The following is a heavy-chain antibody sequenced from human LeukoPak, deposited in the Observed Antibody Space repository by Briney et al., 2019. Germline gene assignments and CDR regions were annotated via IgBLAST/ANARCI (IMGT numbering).Heavy chain of an antibody. J-gene: IGHJ4*02. CDR3: AKNTGYDLAPGHSDY. CDR2: ISGGGGTT. D-gene: IGHD5-12*01. Sequence: AASLRLSCAASGVTLRSYAMSWVRQAPGKGLEWVSVISGGGGTTYYADSVKGRFTISGDNSKNTLYLQMSSLRAEDTAVYYCAKNTGYDLAPGHSDYWGEGALVTVSS. V-gene: IGHV3-23*01. CDR1: GVTLRSYA.